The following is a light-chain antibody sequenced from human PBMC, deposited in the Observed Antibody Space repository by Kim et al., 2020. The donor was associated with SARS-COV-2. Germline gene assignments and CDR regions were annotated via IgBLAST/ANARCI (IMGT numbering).Light chain of an antibody. V-gene: IGLV3-1*01. J-gene: IGLJ2*01. CDR3: QAWDSSVV. CDR1: KLGDKY. CDR2: RDS. Sequence: SYELTQPPSVSVSPGQTASITCSGDKLGDKYACWYQQKPGQSPVLVIYRDSKRPSGIPERFSGSNSGNTATLTISGTQAMDEADYYCQAWDSSVVFG.